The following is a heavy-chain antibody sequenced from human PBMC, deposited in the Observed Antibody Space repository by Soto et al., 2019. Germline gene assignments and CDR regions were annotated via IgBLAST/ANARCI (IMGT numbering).Heavy chain of an antibody. Sequence: PGESLKISCKGSGYTFTSYWIGWVRQMPGKGLEWMGIIYPGDSDTRYSPSFQGQVTISADKSINTAYLQWNSLKASDTAMYYCARRAERYGLNDYWGQGPLVTVSS. D-gene: IGHD4-17*01. CDR1: GYTFTSYW. J-gene: IGHJ4*02. CDR2: IYPGDSDT. V-gene: IGHV5-51*01. CDR3: ARRAERYGLNDY.